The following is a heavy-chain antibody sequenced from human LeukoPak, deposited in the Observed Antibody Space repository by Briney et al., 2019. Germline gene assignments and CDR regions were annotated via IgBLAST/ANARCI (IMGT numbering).Heavy chain of an antibody. CDR2: INHSGST. V-gene: IGHV4-34*01. D-gene: IGHD5-18*01. CDR3: ARSGYSYGYEYYFDY. Sequence: SETLSLTCAVYGGSFSGYYWSWIRQPPGKGLEWIGEINHSGSTNYNPSLKSRVTISVDTSKNQFSLKLSSVTAADTAVYYCARSGYSYGYEYYFDYWGQGTLVTVSS. CDR1: GGSFSGYY. J-gene: IGHJ4*02.